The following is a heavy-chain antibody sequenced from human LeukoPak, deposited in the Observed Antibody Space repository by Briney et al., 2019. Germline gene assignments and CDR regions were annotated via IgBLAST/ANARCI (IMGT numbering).Heavy chain of an antibody. CDR1: GGSISSYY. Sequence: PSETLSLTCTVSGGSISSYYWSWLRQPPGKGLEWIGYIYYSGSTNYNPSLKRRVTISVDTSKNQFSLKLSSVTAADTAVYYCAGVGSSSWYDGWFDPWGQGTLVTVSS. V-gene: IGHV4-59*01. CDR2: IYYSGST. D-gene: IGHD6-13*01. J-gene: IGHJ5*02. CDR3: AGVGSSSWYDGWFDP.